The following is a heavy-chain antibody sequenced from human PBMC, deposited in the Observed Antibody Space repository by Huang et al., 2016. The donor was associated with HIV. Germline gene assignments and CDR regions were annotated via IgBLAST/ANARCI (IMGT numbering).Heavy chain of an antibody. Sequence: QVQMIQSGPDVKKPGASVKVSCRVVSGYTLSELAMHWVRQAPGKGLEWMGGFDPEKGEIVYAKKFQGRVTMTEDTSTDTAYLEMRNLRSEDTAMYFCTAGDFGDNEPLDYWGQGTLITVTS. CDR3: TAGDFGDNEPLDY. CDR1: GYTLSELA. CDR2: FDPEKGEI. D-gene: IGHD3-16*01. J-gene: IGHJ4*02. V-gene: IGHV1-24*01.